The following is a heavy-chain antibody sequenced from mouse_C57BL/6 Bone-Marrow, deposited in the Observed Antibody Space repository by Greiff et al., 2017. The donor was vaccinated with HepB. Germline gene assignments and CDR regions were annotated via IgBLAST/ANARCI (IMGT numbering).Heavy chain of an antibody. CDR2: ISNGGGST. V-gene: IGHV5-12*01. CDR1: GFTFSDYY. J-gene: IGHJ4*01. CDR3: ARPVYYDYGYAMDY. D-gene: IGHD2-4*01. Sequence: EVKLMESGGGLVQPGGSLKLSCAASGFTFSDYYMYWVRQTPEKRLEWVAYISNGGGSTYYPDTVKGRFTISRDNAKNTLYLQMSRLKSEDTAMYYCARPVYYDYGYAMDYWGQGTSVTVSS.